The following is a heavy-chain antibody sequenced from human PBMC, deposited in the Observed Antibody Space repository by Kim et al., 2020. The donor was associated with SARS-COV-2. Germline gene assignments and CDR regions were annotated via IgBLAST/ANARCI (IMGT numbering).Heavy chain of an antibody. CDR1: GYTFTGYY. CDR2: INPNSGGT. D-gene: IGHD6-13*01. V-gene: IGHV1-2*04. CDR3: AIAAAGTDYYYYYGMDV. Sequence: ASVKVSCKASGYTFTGYYMHWVRQAPGQGLEWMGWINPNSGGTNYAQKFQGWVTMTRDTSISTAYMELSRLRSDDTAVYYCAIAAAGTDYYYYYGMDVWGQGTTVTVSS. J-gene: IGHJ6*02.